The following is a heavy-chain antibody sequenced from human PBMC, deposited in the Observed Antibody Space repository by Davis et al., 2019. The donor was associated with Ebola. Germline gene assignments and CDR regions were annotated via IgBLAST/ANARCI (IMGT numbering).Heavy chain of an antibody. CDR2: IYYSGST. D-gene: IGHD3-10*01. CDR1: GGSFSSYY. J-gene: IGHJ4*02. CDR3: ARGRMYYYGSGSYYKY. Sequence: SETLSLTCAVYGGSFSSYYWGWIRQPPGKGLEWIGSIYYSGSTYYNPSLKSRVTISVDTSKNQFSLKLSSVTAADTAVYYCARGRMYYYGSGSYYKYWGQGTLVTVPS. V-gene: IGHV4-34*01.